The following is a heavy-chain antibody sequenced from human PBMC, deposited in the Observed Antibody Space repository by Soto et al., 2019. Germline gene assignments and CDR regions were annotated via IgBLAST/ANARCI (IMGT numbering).Heavy chain of an antibody. CDR3: ARTTAVPNTLRSRYFFDY. J-gene: IGHJ4*02. D-gene: IGHD4-17*01. CDR1: GGSVSNMTYY. CDR2: VYYSGTT. V-gene: IGHV4-61*01. Sequence: SETLSLTCSVSGGSVSNMTYYWSWIRQPPGKRLEWIGYVYYSGTTNYNPSLKSRVTISVDLSKNQFSLRLSSVTTADTALYYCARTTAVPNTLRSRYFFDYWGQGTLVTVS.